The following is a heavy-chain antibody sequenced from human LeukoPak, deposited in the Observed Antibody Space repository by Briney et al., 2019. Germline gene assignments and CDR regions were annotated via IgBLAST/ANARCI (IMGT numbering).Heavy chain of an antibody. D-gene: IGHD3-22*01. V-gene: IGHV3-74*01. CDR3: ARAPSEIGGYYPEYFRH. CDR2: IKSDGST. CDR1: GFTFSSYC. J-gene: IGHJ1*01. Sequence: GRSLRPSCAASGFTFSSYCMHWVRQAPGKGLVWVSRIKSDGSTRYADSVKGRFTISRDNAKNTVSLQMNSLRAEDTGVYYCARAPSEIGGYYPEYFRHWGQGTLVTVSP.